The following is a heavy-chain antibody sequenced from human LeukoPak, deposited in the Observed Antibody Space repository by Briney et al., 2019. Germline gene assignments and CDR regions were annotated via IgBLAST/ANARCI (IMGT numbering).Heavy chain of an antibody. Sequence: PSETLSLTCAVYGGSFSGYYWSWIRQPPGKGLEWIGEINHSGSTNYNPSLKSRVTISVDTSKNQFSLKLSSVTAADTAVYYFARGTFSSSSPYYFDYWGQGTLVTVSS. CDR3: ARGTFSSSSPYYFDY. V-gene: IGHV4-34*01. CDR1: GGSFSGYY. D-gene: IGHD6-6*01. J-gene: IGHJ4*02. CDR2: INHSGST.